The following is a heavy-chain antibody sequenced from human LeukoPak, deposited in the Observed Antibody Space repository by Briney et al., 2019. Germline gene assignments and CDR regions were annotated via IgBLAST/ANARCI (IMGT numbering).Heavy chain of an antibody. D-gene: IGHD5-12*01. CDR2: IHYSGTT. V-gene: IGHV4-59*08. CDR1: GGSISTYY. J-gene: IGHJ4*02. Sequence: SETLSLTCTVSGGSISTYYWSWIRQPPGKGLEWIGYIHYSGTTNYNPSLKNRVTISLDTSKNQFSLNLSSVTAADTAVYYCARMGGYSGHATYWGQGTLVTVSS. CDR3: ARMGGYSGHATY.